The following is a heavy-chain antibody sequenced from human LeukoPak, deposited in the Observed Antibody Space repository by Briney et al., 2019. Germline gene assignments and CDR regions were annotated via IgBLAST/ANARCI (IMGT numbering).Heavy chain of an antibody. CDR1: GYTFTSYG. Sequence: ASVKVSCKASGYTFTSYGISWVRQAPGQGLEWMGWINPNSGGTNYAQKFQGWVTMTRDTSISTAYMELSRLRSDDTAVYYCARGGGDWFAFDIWGQGTMVTVSS. D-gene: IGHD2-21*02. V-gene: IGHV1-2*04. J-gene: IGHJ3*02. CDR2: INPNSGGT. CDR3: ARGGGDWFAFDI.